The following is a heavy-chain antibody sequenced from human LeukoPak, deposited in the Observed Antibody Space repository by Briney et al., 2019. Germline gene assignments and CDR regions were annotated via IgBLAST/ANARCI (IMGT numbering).Heavy chain of an antibody. CDR3: ARNVVVPAAPGWFDP. V-gene: IGHV4-38-2*01. D-gene: IGHD2-2*01. J-gene: IGHJ5*02. CDR1: GYSISSGYY. Sequence: SETLSLTCAVSGYSISSGYYWGWIRQPPGKGLEWIGSIYHSGSTYYNPSLKSRVTISVDTSKNQFSLKLSSVTAADTAVYYCARNVVVPAAPGWFDPWGQGTLVTVSS. CDR2: IYHSGST.